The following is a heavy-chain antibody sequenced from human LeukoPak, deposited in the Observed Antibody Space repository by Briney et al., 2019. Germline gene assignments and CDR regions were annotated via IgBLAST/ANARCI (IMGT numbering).Heavy chain of an antibody. CDR2: INAGNGNT. J-gene: IGHJ5*02. Sequence: ASVKVSCKASGYTFTSYAMHWVRPAPGQTLEWMGWINAGNGNTKYSQKFQGRVTITRDTSASTAYMELSSLRSEDTAVYYCARDGDYYGSGSLNWFDPWGQGTLVTVSS. CDR1: GYTFTSYA. V-gene: IGHV1-3*01. D-gene: IGHD3-10*01. CDR3: ARDGDYYGSGSLNWFDP.